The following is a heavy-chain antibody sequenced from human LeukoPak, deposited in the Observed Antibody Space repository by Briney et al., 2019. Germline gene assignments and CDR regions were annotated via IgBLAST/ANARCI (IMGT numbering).Heavy chain of an antibody. Sequence: ASVKVSCKASGYTFTSYYMHWVRQAPGQGLEWMGIINPSGGSPSYAQKFQGRVTMTRDTSTSTVYMELSSLRSEDTAVYYCARGDSSGYRAGYYFDYWGQGTLITVSS. D-gene: IGHD3-22*01. CDR1: GYTFTSYY. J-gene: IGHJ4*02. CDR3: ARGDSSGYRAGYYFDY. V-gene: IGHV1-46*01. CDR2: INPSGGSP.